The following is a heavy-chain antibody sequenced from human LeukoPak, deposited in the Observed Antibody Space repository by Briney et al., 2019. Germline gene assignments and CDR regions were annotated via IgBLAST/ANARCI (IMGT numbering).Heavy chain of an antibody. V-gene: IGHV3-30*03. CDR2: ISYDGSDK. CDR3: ARATGGKPDY. CDR1: GFTFSNYG. J-gene: IGHJ4*02. D-gene: IGHD2-8*02. Sequence: GGSLRLSCAASGFTFSNYGMHWVRQAPGKGLEWVTVISYDGSDKYYADSVKGRFTVSRDNSKNTVSLHMNSLREDDTAVYYCARATGGKPDYWGQGSLVTVSS.